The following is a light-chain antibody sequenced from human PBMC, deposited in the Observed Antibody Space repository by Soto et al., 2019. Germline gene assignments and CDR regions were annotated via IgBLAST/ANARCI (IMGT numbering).Light chain of an antibody. CDR2: DNN. J-gene: IGLJ3*02. CDR3: GTWNSRVRARV. Sequence: QSVLTQPPSVSAAPGQKVTISCSGSTSNIGNNFVSWYQQFPGTAPKLLIYDNNKRPSGIPDRFSGSKSGTSATLGITGLQPGDEAVYYCGTWNSRVRARVFGGGTKLTVL. CDR1: TSNIGNNF. V-gene: IGLV1-51*01.